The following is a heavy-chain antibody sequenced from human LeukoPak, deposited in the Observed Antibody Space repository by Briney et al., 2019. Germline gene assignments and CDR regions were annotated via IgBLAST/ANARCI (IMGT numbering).Heavy chain of an antibody. Sequence: XXKAXGGTFSSYAIXWVRQAPGQGVEXMGGIIPIFGTANYAQKFQGRVTITRNTSIRTAYMEVSRLRSEDTAVYYCARGGAPYGSGSYYNGLDYWGQGTLVTVSS. D-gene: IGHD3-10*01. CDR3: ARGGAPYGSGSYYNGLDY. J-gene: IGHJ4*02. V-gene: IGHV1-69*05. CDR1: GGTFSSYA. CDR2: IIPIFGTA.